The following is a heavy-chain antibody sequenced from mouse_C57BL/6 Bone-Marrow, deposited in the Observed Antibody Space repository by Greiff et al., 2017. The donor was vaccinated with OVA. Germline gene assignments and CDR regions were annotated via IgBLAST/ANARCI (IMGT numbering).Heavy chain of an antibody. CDR2: ISYSGST. CDR1: GYSITSGYD. J-gene: IGHJ2*01. D-gene: IGHD2-5*01. Sequence: EVKVVESGPGMVKPSQSLSLTCTVTGYSITSGYDWHWIRHFPGNKLEWMGYISYSGSTNYNPSLKSRISITHDTSKNHFFLKLNSVTTEDTATYYCARGSNYWYYFDYWGQGTTLTVSS. CDR3: ARGSNYWYYFDY. V-gene: IGHV3-1*01.